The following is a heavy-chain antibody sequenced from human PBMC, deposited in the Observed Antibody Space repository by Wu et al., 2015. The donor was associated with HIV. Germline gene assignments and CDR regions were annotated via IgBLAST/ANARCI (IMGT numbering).Heavy chain of an antibody. CDR2: IIPIFGTA. J-gene: IGHJ4*02. Sequence: QVQLVQSGAEVKKPGSSVKVSCKASGGTFSSYAISWVRQAPGQGLEWMGGIIPIFGTANYAQKFQGRVTITTDESTSTAYMELSSLRSEDTAVYYCARTFDILTGYYMGYWGQGTLVTVS. CDR3: ARTFDILTGYYMGY. CDR1: GGTFSSYA. V-gene: IGHV1-69*05. D-gene: IGHD3-9*01.